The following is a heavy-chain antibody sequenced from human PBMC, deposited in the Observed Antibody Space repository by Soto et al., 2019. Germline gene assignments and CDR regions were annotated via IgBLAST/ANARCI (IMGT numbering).Heavy chain of an antibody. Sequence: TLSLTCTVSGGSISTTNYYWGWIRQPPGKGLEWIGSMLYSGSTYYNSSLKSRVTMSVDTSKNQFSQKVSSVTAADTAVYSCVRQDNTGRYQSFDYWGQGTLVTVSS. V-gene: IGHV4-39*01. D-gene: IGHD1-26*01. J-gene: IGHJ4*02. CDR2: MLYSGST. CDR1: GGSISTTNYY. CDR3: VRQDNTGRYQSFDY.